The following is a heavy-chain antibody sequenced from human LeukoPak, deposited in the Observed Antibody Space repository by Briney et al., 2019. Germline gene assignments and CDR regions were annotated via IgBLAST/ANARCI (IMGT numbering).Heavy chain of an antibody. J-gene: IGHJ4*02. V-gene: IGHV3-23*01. Sequence: GGSLRLSCAASGFTFSSYAMSWVRQAPGKGLEWVSTFTGNGGTTYYADSVKGRFTISRDNSKNTLYLQMNTLRAEDTAIYYCAKEHTIFGVVTCFDSWGQGTLVTVSS. CDR3: AKEHTIFGVVTCFDS. CDR1: GFTFSSYA. D-gene: IGHD3-3*01. CDR2: FTGNGGTT.